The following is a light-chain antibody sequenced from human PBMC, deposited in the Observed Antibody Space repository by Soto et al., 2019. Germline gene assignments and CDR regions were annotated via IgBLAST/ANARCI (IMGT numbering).Light chain of an antibody. V-gene: IGLV2-14*01. Sequence: QSALTQPASVSGSPGQSITISCTGTSSDVGGYTHVSWYQQHPGKAPKLMIYGVSNRPSGVSNRFSGSKSGNTASLTISGLQAEDEADYYCSSYTSSSTLWVFGGGTKLTVL. CDR2: GVS. CDR3: SSYTSSSTLWV. CDR1: SSDVGGYTH. J-gene: IGLJ3*02.